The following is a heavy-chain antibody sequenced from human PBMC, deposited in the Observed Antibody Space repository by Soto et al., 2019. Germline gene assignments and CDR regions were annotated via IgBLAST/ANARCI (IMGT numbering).Heavy chain of an antibody. CDR1: GGSISSGGYY. CDR2: IYYSGST. V-gene: IGHV4-31*03. J-gene: IGHJ4*02. D-gene: IGHD3-10*01. Sequence: QVQLQESGPGLVKPSQTLSLTCTVSGGSISSGGYYWSWIRQHPGKGLEWIGYIYYSGSTYYNPSLESRVTISVDTSKNQFSLKLSSVTAADTAVYYCAREVVRGESPAFDYWGQGTLVTVSS. CDR3: AREVVRGESPAFDY.